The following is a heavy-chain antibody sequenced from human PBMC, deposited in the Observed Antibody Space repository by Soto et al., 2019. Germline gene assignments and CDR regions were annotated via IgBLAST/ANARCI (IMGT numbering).Heavy chain of an antibody. D-gene: IGHD5-12*01. Sequence: SETLSLTCTVSGGSISSSSYYWGWIRQPPGKGLEWIGSIYYSGTTYYNPSLKSRVTISVDTSKIQFSLKLSSVTAADTAVYYCASPRGNSGYESFDYWGQGTLVTVSS. J-gene: IGHJ4*02. CDR1: GGSISSSSYY. V-gene: IGHV4-39*01. CDR3: ASPRGNSGYESFDY. CDR2: IYYSGTT.